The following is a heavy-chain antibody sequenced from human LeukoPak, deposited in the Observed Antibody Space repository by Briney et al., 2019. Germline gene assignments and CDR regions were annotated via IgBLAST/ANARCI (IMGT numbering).Heavy chain of an antibody. V-gene: IGHV3-30-3*01. CDR2: ISYDGSNK. Sequence: PGRSLRLSCAASGFTFSSYAMHWVRQAPGKGLEWVAVISYDGSNKYYADSVKGRFTISRDNSKNTLYLQMNSLRAEDTAVYYCARDPYSGSSFFDYWGQGTLVTVSS. CDR3: ARDPYSGSSFFDY. CDR1: GFTFSSYA. J-gene: IGHJ4*02. D-gene: IGHD1-26*01.